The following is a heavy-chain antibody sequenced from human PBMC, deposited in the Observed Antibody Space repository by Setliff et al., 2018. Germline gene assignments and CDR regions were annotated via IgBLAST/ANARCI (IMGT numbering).Heavy chain of an antibody. CDR1: GNTFTGYY. CDR3: ATGSLVAAGTGH. V-gene: IGHV7-4-1*02. D-gene: IGHD6-13*01. J-gene: IGHJ4*02. Sequence: GASVKVSCKASGNTFTGYYIHWLRQAPGQGLEWMGYINTRTGNPMYAQGFTGRFVFSLDPSVSTAYLQISSLKAEDTALYYCATGSLVAAGTGHWGQGTLVTVSS. CDR2: INTRTGNP.